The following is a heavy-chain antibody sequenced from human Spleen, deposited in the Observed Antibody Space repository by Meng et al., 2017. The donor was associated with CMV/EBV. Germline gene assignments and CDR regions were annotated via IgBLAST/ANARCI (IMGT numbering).Heavy chain of an antibody. J-gene: IGHJ6*02. CDR1: GFTFSSYA. V-gene: IGHV3-23*01. CDR2: ISGSGGST. D-gene: IGHD2-15*01. Sequence: GGSLRLSCAASGFTFSSYAMSWVRQAPGKGLEWVSAISGSGGSTYYADSVKGRFTISRDNAKNTLYLQMDSLRAGDTAVYYCARDGKYCSSGTCDYYVMDVWGQGTTVTVSS. CDR3: ARDGKYCSSGTCDYYVMDV.